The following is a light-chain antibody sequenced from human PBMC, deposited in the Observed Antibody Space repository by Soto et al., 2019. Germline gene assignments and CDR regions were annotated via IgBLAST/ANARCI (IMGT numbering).Light chain of an antibody. J-gene: IGLJ1*01. V-gene: IGLV2-14*03. CDR3: CSYASSSPYV. CDR2: DVD. CDR1: NSDVGGYNH. Sequence: QSALTQPASVSGSPGQSITISCTGTNSDVGGYNHVSWYQHNPGKAPKLMIYDVDNRPSGVSTRFSGSKSGNTASLTISGLQAEDEADYYCCSYASSSPYVFGTGTKVTVL.